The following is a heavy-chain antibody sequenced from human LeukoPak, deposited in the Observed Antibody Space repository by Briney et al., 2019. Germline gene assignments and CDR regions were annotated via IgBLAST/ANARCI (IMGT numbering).Heavy chain of an antibody. J-gene: IGHJ5*02. CDR2: IYYSGST. CDR1: GGSISSYY. CDR3: ARVVFGAQYYYGSKAVGHWFDP. Sequence: SETLSLTCTVSGGSISSYYWSWIRQPPGKGLEWIGYIYYSGSTNYNPSLKSRVTIPVDTSKNQFSLKLSSVTAADTAVYYCARVVFGAQYYYGSKAVGHWFDPWGQGTLVTVSS. V-gene: IGHV4-59*01. D-gene: IGHD3-10*01.